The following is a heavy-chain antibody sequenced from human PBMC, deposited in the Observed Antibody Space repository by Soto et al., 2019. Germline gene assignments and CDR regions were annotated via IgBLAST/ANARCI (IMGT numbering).Heavy chain of an antibody. V-gene: IGHV1-8*01. D-gene: IGHD3-10*01. J-gene: IGHJ3*02. CDR2: MNPNSGNT. CDR1: GYTFTSYD. CDR3: ARGHLVRGVIIRSDAFDI. Sequence: ASVKVSCKASGYTFTSYDINWVRQATGQGLEWMGWMNPNSGNTGYAQKFQGRVTMTRNTSISTAYMELSSLRSEDTAVYYCARGHLVRGVIIRSDAFDIWGQGTMVTVSS.